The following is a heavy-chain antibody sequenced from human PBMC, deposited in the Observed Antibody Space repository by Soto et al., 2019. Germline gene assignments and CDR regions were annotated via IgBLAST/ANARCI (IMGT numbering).Heavy chain of an antibody. CDR1: GDSVSTYSAA. V-gene: IGHV6-1*01. Sequence: TLSLTCAISGDSVSTYSAAWNWMRQSPSRGLEWLGRTYYRPKWYNDYAVSVKSRITISPDTSKNQFSLQLNSVTPEDTAVYYCAREGSSNFDPWGQGTLVTVSS. D-gene: IGHD3-10*01. J-gene: IGHJ5*02. CDR2: TYYRPKWYN. CDR3: AREGSSNFDP.